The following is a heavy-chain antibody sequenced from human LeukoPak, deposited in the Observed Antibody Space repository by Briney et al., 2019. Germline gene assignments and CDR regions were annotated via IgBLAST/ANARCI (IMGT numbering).Heavy chain of an antibody. D-gene: IGHD3-10*01. J-gene: IGHJ4*02. V-gene: IGHV4-39*01. CDR1: GGSIRSSYYY. Sequence: RTSETLSLTCTVSGGSIRSSYYYWGWIRQPPGKGLEWIGSIYDGGSTYYNPSLKSRVTISVDTSKNQFSLKLSSVTAADTAVYYCATHMRFTMVRGVDYWGQGTLVTVSS. CDR2: IYDGGST. CDR3: ATHMRFTMVRGVDY.